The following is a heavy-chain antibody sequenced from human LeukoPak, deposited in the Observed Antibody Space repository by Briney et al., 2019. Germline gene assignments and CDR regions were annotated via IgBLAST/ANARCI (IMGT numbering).Heavy chain of an antibody. V-gene: IGHV3-7*04. J-gene: IGHJ4*02. D-gene: IGHD1-1*01. CDR1: GVTFSSYW. CDR3: ARVTTNGYFEY. Sequence: PGGSLRLSCAASGVTFSSYWMSGVRQAPGKGLEWGASIKFDESEKHYMDSVKGRFTISRDTAKNSLYLQMNSLRVEDTAVYFCARVTTNGYFEYWGQGSLVTVSS. CDR2: IKFDESEK.